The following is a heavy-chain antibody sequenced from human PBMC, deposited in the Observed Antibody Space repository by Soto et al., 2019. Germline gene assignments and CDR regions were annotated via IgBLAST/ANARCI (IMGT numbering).Heavy chain of an antibody. V-gene: IGHV4-31*03. J-gene: IGHJ5*02. CDR1: GVSISSGGNY. D-gene: IGHD5-12*01. CDR3: AREYSGYDKTRFDP. Sequence: PSETLSLTCNVSGVSISSGGNYWSWIRQHPGKGLEWIGYIYYSGTTYYNPSLKSRLTISIDTSRNQFSLKLSSVTAADTAVYYCAREYSGYDKTRFDPWGQGTLVTVSS. CDR2: IYYSGTT.